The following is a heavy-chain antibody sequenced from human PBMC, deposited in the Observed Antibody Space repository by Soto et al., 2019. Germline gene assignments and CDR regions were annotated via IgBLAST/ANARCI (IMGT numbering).Heavy chain of an antibody. CDR2: ISSSSSTI. V-gene: IGHV3-48*02. Sequence: EVQLVESGGDLVQPGGSLRLSCAASGFIFNTYTMNWVRQAPGKGLEWVSYISSSSSTIYYSDSVKGRFTISRDNAKNSLYLQMNSLRDVDTAVYYCARDPAKNTAMAAGFDHWGQGTLVTVSS. D-gene: IGHD5-18*01. J-gene: IGHJ4*02. CDR3: ARDPAKNTAMAAGFDH. CDR1: GFIFNTYT.